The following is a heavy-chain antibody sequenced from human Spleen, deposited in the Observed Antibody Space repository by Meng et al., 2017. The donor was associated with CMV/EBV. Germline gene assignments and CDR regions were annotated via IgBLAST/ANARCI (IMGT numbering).Heavy chain of an antibody. CDR2: THWNGGNT. CDR3: AREPWFSTSSGGDY. V-gene: IGHV3-20*03. CDR1: GFIFVDYG. J-gene: IGHJ4*02. Sequence: SPGFIFVDYGLCWVRPGPAKGLEWVSGTHWNGGNTGYAASVKGRFTIFRDNAKNSMYLQMKNLRVEDTALYYCAREPWFSTSSGGDYWGQGVLVTVSS. D-gene: IGHD6-6*01.